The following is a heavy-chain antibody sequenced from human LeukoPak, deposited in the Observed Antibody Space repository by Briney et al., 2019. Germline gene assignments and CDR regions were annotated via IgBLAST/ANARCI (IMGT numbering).Heavy chain of an antibody. V-gene: IGHV3-23*01. Sequence: PGGSLRLSCAASGFTFTSYAMTWVRQAPGKGLEWVSTISGGGVTTNYADSVKGRFTVSRDNSKNTLYLQMNSLRAEDTAVYYCAKRVYGYLDYWAREPWSPSPQ. CDR2: ISGGGVTT. CDR3: AKRVYGYLDY. CDR1: GFTFTSYA. D-gene: IGHD4-17*01. J-gene: IGHJ4*02.